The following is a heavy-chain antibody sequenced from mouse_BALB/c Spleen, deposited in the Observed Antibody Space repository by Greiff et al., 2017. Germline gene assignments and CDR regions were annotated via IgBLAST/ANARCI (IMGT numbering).Heavy chain of an antibody. V-gene: IGHV3-2*02. CDR1: GYSITSDYA. CDR2: ISYSGST. J-gene: IGHJ3*01. D-gene: IGHD2-1*01. Sequence: EVKLMESGPGLVKPSQSLSLTCTVTGYSITSDYAWNWIRQFPGNKLEWMGYISYSGSTSYNPSLKSRISITRDTSKNQFFLQLNSVTTEDTATYYCANGYGNYGSWFAYWGQGTLVTVSA. CDR3: ANGYGNYGSWFAY.